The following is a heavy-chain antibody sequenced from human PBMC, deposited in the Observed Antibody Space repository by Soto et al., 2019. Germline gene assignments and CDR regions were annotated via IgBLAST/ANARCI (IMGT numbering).Heavy chain of an antibody. CDR3: AKDEGTSSTVFDF. V-gene: IGHV3-23*01. J-gene: IGHJ4*02. CDR1: GFTFKAYA. Sequence: PGGSLRLSCVASGFTFKAYAMGWVRQAPGKGLEWVSSITATNGNTYYADSVRGRFTISRDNSRDSLFLQMNGLRPEDSALYYCAKDEGTSSTVFDFWGPGTLVTVSS. CDR2: ITATNGNT. D-gene: IGHD4-4*01.